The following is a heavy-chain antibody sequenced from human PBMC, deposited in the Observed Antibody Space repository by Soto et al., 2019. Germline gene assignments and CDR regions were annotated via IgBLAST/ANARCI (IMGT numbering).Heavy chain of an antibody. V-gene: IGHV3-66*01. J-gene: IGHJ6*02. CDR3: ATSIAARSYGMDV. CDR1: GFTVSSNY. CDR2: IYSGGST. Sequence: EVQLVESGGGLVQPGGSLRLSCGASGFTVSSNYMSWVRQAPGKGLEWVSVIYSGGSTYYADSVKGRFTISRDNSKNTLYLQMNSLRAEDTAVYYCATSIAARSYGMDVWGQGTTVTVSS. D-gene: IGHD6-6*01.